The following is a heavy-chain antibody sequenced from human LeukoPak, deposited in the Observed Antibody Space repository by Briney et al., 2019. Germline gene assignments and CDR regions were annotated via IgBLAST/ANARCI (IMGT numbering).Heavy chain of an antibody. V-gene: IGHV4-4*07. CDR3: ARGNGGYDFDY. D-gene: IGHD5-12*01. CDR2: IYTSGST. J-gene: IGHJ4*02. CDR1: GGSISSYY. Sequence: SETLSLTCTASGGSISSYYWSWIRQPAGKGLEWIGRIYTSGSTNYNPSLKSRVTISVDKSKNQFTLKLSSVTAADTAVYYCARGNGGYDFDYWGQGTLVTVSS.